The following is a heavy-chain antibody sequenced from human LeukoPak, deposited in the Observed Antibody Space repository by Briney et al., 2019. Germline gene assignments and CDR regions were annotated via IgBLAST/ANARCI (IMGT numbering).Heavy chain of an antibody. Sequence: SETLSLTCTVSGGSISSSSYYWGWIRQPPGKGLGWIGSMYYSGSTYYNPSLKSRVPISVDTSKNQCSLKLSSVTAADTAVYYCARGAHGATSLFDYWGQGTLVTVSS. D-gene: IGHD1-26*01. CDR3: ARGAHGATSLFDY. CDR2: MYYSGST. CDR1: GGSISSSSYY. J-gene: IGHJ4*02. V-gene: IGHV4-39*07.